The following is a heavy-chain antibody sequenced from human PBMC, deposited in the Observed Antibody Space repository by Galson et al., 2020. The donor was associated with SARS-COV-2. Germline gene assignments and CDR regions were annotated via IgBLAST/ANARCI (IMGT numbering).Heavy chain of an antibody. V-gene: IGHV4-59*08. Sequence: SETLSLTCTVSGGSISSYYWSWIRQPPGKGLEWIGYIYYSGSTNYNPSLKSRVTISVDTSKNQFSLKLSSVTAADTAVYYCARHTKRKMATTLNFDYWGQGTLVTVSS. J-gene: IGHJ4*02. CDR2: IYYSGST. D-gene: IGHD5-12*01. CDR1: GGSISSYY. CDR3: ARHTKRKMATTLNFDY.